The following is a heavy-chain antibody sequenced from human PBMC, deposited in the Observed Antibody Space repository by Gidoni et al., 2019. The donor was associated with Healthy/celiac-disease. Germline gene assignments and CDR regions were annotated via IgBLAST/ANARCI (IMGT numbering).Heavy chain of an antibody. CDR1: GYSFNSYW. D-gene: IGHD1-26*01. CDR3: ARHRGSGSYYPYYYYGMDV. V-gene: IGHV5-51*01. CDR2: IYPGDSDT. Sequence: EVQLVQSGAEVKKPGESLKISCKGSGYSFNSYWIGWVRQMPGKGLEWMGIIYPGDSDTRYSPSFQGQVTSSADKSISTAYLQWSSLKASDTAMYYCARHRGSGSYYPYYYYGMDVWGQGTTVTVSS. J-gene: IGHJ6*02.